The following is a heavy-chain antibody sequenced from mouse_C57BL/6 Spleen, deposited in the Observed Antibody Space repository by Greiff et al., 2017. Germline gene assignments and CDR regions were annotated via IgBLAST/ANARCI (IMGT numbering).Heavy chain of an antibody. CDR1: GYTFTSYW. CDR3: AREGTTVPLDY. J-gene: IGHJ2*01. CDR2: IDPSDSDT. Sequence: VKLQQPGAELVRPGTSVKLSCKASGYTFTSYWMHWVKQRPGQGLEWIGGIDPSDSDTNYNQKFKGKATLTVDTSSSTAYMQLSSLPSEDSAVXYCAREGTTVPLDYWGQGTTLTVSS. D-gene: IGHD1-1*01. V-gene: IGHV1-59*01.